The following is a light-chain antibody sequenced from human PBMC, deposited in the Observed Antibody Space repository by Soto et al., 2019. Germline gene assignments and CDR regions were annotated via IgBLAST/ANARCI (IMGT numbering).Light chain of an antibody. CDR3: QTWGTGIWV. V-gene: IGLV4-69*01. J-gene: IGLJ3*02. CDR2: LNSDGSH. Sequence: QLVLTQSPSASASLGASVKLTCTLSSGHSSYAIAWHQQQPEKGPRYLMKLNSDGSHSKGDGIPDRFSGSSSWAERYLTISILQSEDEADYYCQTWGTGIWVFGGGTKLTVL. CDR1: SGHSSYA.